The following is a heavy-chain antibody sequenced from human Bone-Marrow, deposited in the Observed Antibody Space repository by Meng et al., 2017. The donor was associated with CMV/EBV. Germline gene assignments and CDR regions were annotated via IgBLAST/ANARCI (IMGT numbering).Heavy chain of an antibody. D-gene: IGHD6-13*01. Sequence: SVKVSCKASGYTFTGYYMHWVRQAPGQGLEWIGGIIPILDIANYAQKFQGRVTITADKSTSTAYMDLSSLRSEDTAVYYCAREQQLPQGAFDIWGQGTMVTVS. V-gene: IGHV1-69*10. CDR3: AREQQLPQGAFDI. J-gene: IGHJ3*02. CDR2: IIPILDIA. CDR1: GYTFTGYY.